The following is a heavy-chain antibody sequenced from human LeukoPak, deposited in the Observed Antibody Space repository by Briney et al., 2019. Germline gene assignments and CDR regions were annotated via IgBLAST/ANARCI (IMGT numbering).Heavy chain of an antibody. CDR3: ARLMDNNYDGSAFDY. V-gene: IGHV1-18*01. CDR1: GYSFTDYI. D-gene: IGHD3-22*01. J-gene: IGHJ4*02. CDR2: IGTYDGHT. Sequence: ASVKVSCKTSGYSFTDYIIAWVRQAPGQGFEWLGWIGTYDGHTSYAQKVQGRVTMTTDTSATTAYLELRSLTSDDTALYYCARLMDNNYDGSAFDYWGQGTLVTVSS.